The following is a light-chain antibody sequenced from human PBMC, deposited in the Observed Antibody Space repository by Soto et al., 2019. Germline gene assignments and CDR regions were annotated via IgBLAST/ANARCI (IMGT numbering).Light chain of an antibody. Sequence: QSALTQPASVSGSPGQSSTISCTGTSSDVGGYNYVSWYQQHPGKAPKLMIYDVSHRPSGVSNRFSGSKSGHTASLTISGLQAEDEADYYCSSYAGSNTLVFGGGTKLTVL. CDR2: DVS. CDR1: SSDVGGYNY. J-gene: IGLJ2*01. V-gene: IGLV2-14*01. CDR3: SSYAGSNTLV.